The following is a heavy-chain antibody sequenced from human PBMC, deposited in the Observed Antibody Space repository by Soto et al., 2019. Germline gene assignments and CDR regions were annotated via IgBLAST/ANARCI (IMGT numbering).Heavy chain of an antibody. CDR1: GYTFTDYY. Sequence: GASVKVSCKASGYTFTDYYLHWVRQAPGQGLEWMGWINPKNGGTNYAQKLQGRVTMTTDTSTSTAYMELRSLRSDDTAVYYCAREEARYSGSYSDYWGQGTLVTVSS. CDR2: INPKNGGT. J-gene: IGHJ4*02. D-gene: IGHD1-26*01. CDR3: AREEARYSGSYSDY. V-gene: IGHV1-2*02.